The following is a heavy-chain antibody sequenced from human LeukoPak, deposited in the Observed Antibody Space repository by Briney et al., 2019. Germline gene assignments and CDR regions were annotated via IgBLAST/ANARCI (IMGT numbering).Heavy chain of an antibody. J-gene: IGHJ6*03. CDR1: GGSFSSYY. V-gene: IGHV4-34*01. Sequence: SETLSLTCAVYGGSFSSYYWSWIRQPPGKGLEWIGEINHSGSTNYNPSLKSRVTISVDTSKNQFSLKLSSVTAADTAVYYCARAGCAYYTICYYMDVWGKGTTVTVSS. CDR3: ARAGCAYYTICYYMDV. CDR2: INHSGST. D-gene: IGHD3-3*01.